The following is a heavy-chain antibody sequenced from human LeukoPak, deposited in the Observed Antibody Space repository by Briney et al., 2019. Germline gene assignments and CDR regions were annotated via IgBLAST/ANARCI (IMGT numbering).Heavy chain of an antibody. J-gene: IGHJ4*02. CDR2: ISTSGST. Sequence: SETLSLTCTVSGGSISGSGYYWGWIRQPPGKGLEWIGYISTSGSTNYNPSLKSRVTMSVDTSKNYFSLKLNSVTAADTAFYYCARQNYDYPDYWGQGTLVTVSS. CDR1: GGSISGSGYY. V-gene: IGHV4-61*05. D-gene: IGHD3-16*01. CDR3: ARQNYDYPDY.